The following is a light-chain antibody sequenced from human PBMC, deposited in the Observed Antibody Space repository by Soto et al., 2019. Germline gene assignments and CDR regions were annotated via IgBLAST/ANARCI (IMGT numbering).Light chain of an antibody. J-gene: IGKJ3*01. CDR2: DAS. CDR1: QSVSSY. Sequence: EIVLTQSPATLSLSPGERATLSCRASQSVSSYLAWFQQKAGQAPRLLIYDASNRATGIPARFSGSGSGTDCTLTISSLEPEDFAIYFCQQRSNWPLTFGPGTKVDIK. V-gene: IGKV3-11*01. CDR3: QQRSNWPLT.